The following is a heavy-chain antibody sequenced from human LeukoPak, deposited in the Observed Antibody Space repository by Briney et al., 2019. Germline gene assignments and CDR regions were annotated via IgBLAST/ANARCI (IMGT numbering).Heavy chain of an antibody. CDR1: GYTFTSYD. CDR2: MNPNSGNT. CDR3: AGSIAVAGTHAFDI. J-gene: IGHJ3*02. V-gene: IGHV1-8*01. Sequence: ASVKVSCKASGYTFTSYDINWVRQATGQGLEWMGWMNPNSGNTGYAQKFQGRVTMTTGTSTSTAYMELRSLRSDDTAVYYCAGSIAVAGTHAFDIWGQGTMVTVSS. D-gene: IGHD6-19*01.